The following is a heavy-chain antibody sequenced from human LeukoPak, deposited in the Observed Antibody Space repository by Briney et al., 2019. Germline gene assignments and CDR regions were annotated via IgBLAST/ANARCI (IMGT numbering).Heavy chain of an antibody. Sequence: GGSLRLSCAASGFTFSSYEMNWVRQAPGKGLEWVSYISSSGSTIYYADSVKGRLTISRDNSKNTLYLQMNSLRAEDTAVYYCAKGARWELLVDYWGQGTLVTVSS. D-gene: IGHD1-26*01. V-gene: IGHV3-48*03. J-gene: IGHJ4*02. CDR3: AKGARWELLVDY. CDR1: GFTFSSYE. CDR2: ISSSGSTI.